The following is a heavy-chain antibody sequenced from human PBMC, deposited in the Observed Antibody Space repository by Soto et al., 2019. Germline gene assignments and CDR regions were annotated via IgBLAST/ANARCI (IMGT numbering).Heavy chain of an antibody. Sequence: HCVRKTQGKGLEWVAVISYDGSNKYYADTVKGRFTISRDNSKSTLYLQMNSLRAEDTAVYYCAEAYSSGDNLRSFGFRGQRSLVTGSS. D-gene: IGHD2-15*01. CDR2: ISYDGSNK. V-gene: IGHV3-30*18. J-gene: IGHJ4*02. CDR3: AEAYSSGDNLRSFGF.